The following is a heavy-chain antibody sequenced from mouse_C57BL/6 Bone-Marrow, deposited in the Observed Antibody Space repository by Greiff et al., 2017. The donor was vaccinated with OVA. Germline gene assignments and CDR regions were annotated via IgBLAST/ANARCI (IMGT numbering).Heavy chain of an antibody. J-gene: IGHJ3*01. Sequence: VQRVESGAELARPGASVKLSCKASGYTFTSYGISWVKQRTGQGLEWIGEIYPRSGNTYYNEKFKGKATLTADKSSSTAYMELRSLTSEDSAVYFCAREEDYLFAYWGQGTLVTVSA. V-gene: IGHV1-81*01. CDR3: AREEDYLFAY. CDR2: IYPRSGNT. D-gene: IGHD2-4*01. CDR1: GYTFTSYG.